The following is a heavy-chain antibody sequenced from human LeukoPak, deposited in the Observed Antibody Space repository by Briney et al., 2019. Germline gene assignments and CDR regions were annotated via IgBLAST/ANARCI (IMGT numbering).Heavy chain of an antibody. CDR1: GFTFSSYG. J-gene: IGHJ6*02. D-gene: IGHD3-22*01. V-gene: IGHV3-33*01. CDR3: ARDGYYYDSSGSMDYYYGMDV. CDR2: IWYDGSNK. Sequence: GGSLRLSCAASGFTFSSYGMHWVRQAPGKGLEWVAVIWYDGSNKYYADSVKGRFTISRDNPKNTLYLQMNSLRAEDTAVYYCARDGYYYDSSGSMDYYYGMDVWGQGTTVTVSS.